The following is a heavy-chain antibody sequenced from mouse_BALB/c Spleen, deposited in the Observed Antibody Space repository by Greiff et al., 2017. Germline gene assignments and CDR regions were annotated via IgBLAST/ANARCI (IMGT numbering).Heavy chain of an antibody. Sequence: EVKLVESGGDLVKPGGSLKLSCAASGFTFSSYGMSWVRQTPDKRLEWVATISSGGSYTYYPDSVKGRFTISRDNAKNTLYLQMSSLKSEDTAMYYCARLGGNYFDYWGQGTTLTVSS. CDR2: ISSGGSYT. V-gene: IGHV5-6*01. J-gene: IGHJ2*01. CDR1: GFTFSSYG. CDR3: ARLGGNYFDY.